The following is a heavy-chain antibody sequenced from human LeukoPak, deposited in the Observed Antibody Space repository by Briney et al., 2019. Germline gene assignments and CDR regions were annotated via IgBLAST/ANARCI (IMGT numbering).Heavy chain of an antibody. V-gene: IGHV3-74*01. CDR1: GFTFSSYW. CDR3: ARALSSWYSEF. J-gene: IGHJ4*02. Sequence: GGSPRLSCAASGFTFSSYWMHWVRQAPGKGLVWVSRINTDGSSTSYADSVKGRFTISRDNAKNTLYLQMNSLRAEDTAVYYCARALSSWYSEFWGQGTLVTVSS. D-gene: IGHD6-13*01. CDR2: INTDGSST.